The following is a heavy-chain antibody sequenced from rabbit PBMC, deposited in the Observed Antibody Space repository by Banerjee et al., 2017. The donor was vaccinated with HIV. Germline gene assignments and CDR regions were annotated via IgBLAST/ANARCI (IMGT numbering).Heavy chain of an antibody. CDR3: ARGYAGYAGYGYAMDYFNL. J-gene: IGHJ4*01. D-gene: IGHD6-1*01. CDR1: GFDFSSSYY. Sequence: QSLEESGGGLVKPGASLTLTCTASGFDFSSSYYMCWVRQAPGKGLEWIACIYAGSSGSAAYASWAKGRFSISKPSSTTVTLQMTSLTAADTATYFCARGYAGYAGYGYAMDYFNLWGPGTLVT. V-gene: IGHV1S40*01. CDR2: IYAGSSGSA.